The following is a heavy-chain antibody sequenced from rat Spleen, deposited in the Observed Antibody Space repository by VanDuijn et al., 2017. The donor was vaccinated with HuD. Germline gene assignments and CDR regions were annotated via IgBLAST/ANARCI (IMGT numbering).Heavy chain of an antibody. D-gene: IGHD4-3*01. CDR3: VRQDTSGYSNWFAY. V-gene: IGHV5S23*01. CDR2: ISPSGVT. CDR1: GFTFSNFD. J-gene: IGHJ3*01. Sequence: EVQLVESDGGLVQPGRSLKLSCAASGFTFSNFDMAWVRQAPTKGLEWVTSISPSGVTYYRDSVKGRFTVSRENTERTLYLLVDSLRSEDTATYYCVRQDTSGYSNWFAYWGQGTLVTVSS.